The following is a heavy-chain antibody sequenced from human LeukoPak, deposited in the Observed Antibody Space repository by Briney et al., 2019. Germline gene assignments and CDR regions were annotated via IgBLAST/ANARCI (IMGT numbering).Heavy chain of an antibody. CDR1: GFTFSSYS. D-gene: IGHD6-19*01. Sequence: TAGGSLRLSCAASGFTFSSYSMNWVRQAPGKGLEWVSSISSSSSYIYYADSVKGRFTISRDNAKNSLYLQMNNLRAEDTAVYYCASYSSGHWCFDLWGRGTLVTVSS. CDR3: ASYSSGHWCFDL. J-gene: IGHJ2*01. CDR2: ISSSSSYI. V-gene: IGHV3-21*01.